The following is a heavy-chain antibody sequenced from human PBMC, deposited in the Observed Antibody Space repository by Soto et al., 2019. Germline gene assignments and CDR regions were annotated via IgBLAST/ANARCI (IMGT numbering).Heavy chain of an antibody. CDR3: AGRYGHAFDI. Sequence: PSETLSLTCAVYGGSFSGYYWSWIRQPPGKGLEWIGEINHSGSTNYNPSLKSRVTISVDTSKNQFSLKLSSVTAADTAVYYCAGRYGHAFDIWGQGTMVTVSS. CDR1: GGSFSGYY. J-gene: IGHJ3*02. CDR2: INHSGST. D-gene: IGHD4-17*01. V-gene: IGHV4-34*01.